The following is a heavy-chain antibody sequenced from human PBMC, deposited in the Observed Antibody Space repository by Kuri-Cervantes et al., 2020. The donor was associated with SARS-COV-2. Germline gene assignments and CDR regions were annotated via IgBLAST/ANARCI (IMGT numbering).Heavy chain of an antibody. J-gene: IGHJ6*02. CDR2: IYSGGST. Sequence: GGSLRLSCAASGFPAASNYINWVRQAPEKGLEWVSSIYSGGSTHYAESLKGRFTISRDTSKNTVYLQMNSLRGEDTGVYYCARDLICSTCDTPDYYGMDVWGQGTTVTVSS. CDR1: GFPAASNY. V-gene: IGHV3-66*01. CDR3: ARDLICSTCDTPDYYGMDV. D-gene: IGHD2-15*01.